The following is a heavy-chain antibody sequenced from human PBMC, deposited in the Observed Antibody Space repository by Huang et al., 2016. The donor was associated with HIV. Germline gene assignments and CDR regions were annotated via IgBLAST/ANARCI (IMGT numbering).Heavy chain of an antibody. CDR2: ISYDGRSK. D-gene: IGHD2-15*01. J-gene: IGHJ4*02. Sequence: QVHLVESGGGVVQPGGSLRLSCAASGFKLSGFGMHWVRQAPGKGLEWVAVISYDGRSKFYTDSVKGRFTIARDKSDNTLSLQMKGLRPDDTAVYYCAKESRWFSDFDHWGQGVLVSVSS. V-gene: IGHV3-30*18. CDR1: GFKLSGFG. CDR3: AKESRWFSDFDH.